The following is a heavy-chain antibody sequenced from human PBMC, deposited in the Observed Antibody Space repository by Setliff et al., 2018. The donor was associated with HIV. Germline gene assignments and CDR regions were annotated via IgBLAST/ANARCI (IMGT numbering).Heavy chain of an antibody. CDR3: AIDFGGYCSSMSCPGLFDP. J-gene: IGHJ5*02. V-gene: IGHV1-18*01. Sequence: ASVKVSCKASGYTFPNYGTTWVRQAPGQGLEWMGWISAYTANTNYAQNLQGRVTLTTDTSTSTAYMELSGLRSEDTAVYYCAIDFGGYCSSMSCPGLFDPWGQGTLVTVSS. CDR1: GYTFPNYG. D-gene: IGHD2-2*01. CDR2: ISAYTANT.